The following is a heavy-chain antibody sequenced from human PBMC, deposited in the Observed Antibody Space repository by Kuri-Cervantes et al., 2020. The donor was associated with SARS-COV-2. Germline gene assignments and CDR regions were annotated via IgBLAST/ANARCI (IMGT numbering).Heavy chain of an antibody. J-gene: IGHJ3*02. D-gene: IGHD3-10*01. CDR3: AREYGSGSYYVQIDI. V-gene: IGHV4-34*01. CDR2: INHSGST. CDR1: GGSFSGYY. Sequence: SQTLSLTCAVYGGSFSGYYWSWIRQPPGKGLEWIGEINHSGSTNYNPSLKSRVTISVDTSKNQFSLKLSSVTAADTAVYYCAREYGSGSYYVQIDIWGQGTMVTVSS.